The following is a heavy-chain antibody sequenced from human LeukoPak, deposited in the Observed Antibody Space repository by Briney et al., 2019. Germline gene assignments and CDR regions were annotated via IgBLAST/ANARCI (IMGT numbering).Heavy chain of an antibody. D-gene: IGHD3-22*01. CDR3: ARLDTPYDSSGLFDY. J-gene: IGHJ4*02. V-gene: IGHV5-51*01. CDR2: IYPGDSDT. CDR1: GYSFTSYW. Sequence: GESLKISCKGSGYSFTSYWIGWVRQLPGKGLEWMGIIYPGDSDTRYSPSFQGQVTISADKSISTAYLQWSSLKASDTAMYYCARLDTPYDSSGLFDYWGQGTLVTVSS.